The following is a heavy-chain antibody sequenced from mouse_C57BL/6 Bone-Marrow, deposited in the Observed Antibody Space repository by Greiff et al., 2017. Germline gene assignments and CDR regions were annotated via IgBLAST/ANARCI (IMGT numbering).Heavy chain of an antibody. CDR3: ANYYGSSYL. CDR1: GYTFTSYG. D-gene: IGHD1-1*01. J-gene: IGHJ4*01. CDR2: IYPRSGNT. V-gene: IGHV1-81*01. Sequence: LVESGAELARPGASVKLSCKASGYTFTSYGISWVKQRTGQGLEWIGEIYPRSGNTYYNEKFKGKAKLTADKSSSTAYMELRSLTSEDSAVYFCANYYGSSYLWGQGTSVTVSS.